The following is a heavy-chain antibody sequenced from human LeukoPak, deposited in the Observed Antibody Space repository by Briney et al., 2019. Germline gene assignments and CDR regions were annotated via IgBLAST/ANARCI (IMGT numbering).Heavy chain of an antibody. CDR1: GFTFSSYA. V-gene: IGHV3-23*01. CDR3: SKDRRKYLPFIPPRDY. CDR2: ISGSGGST. D-gene: IGHD2-21*01. Sequence: GGSLRLSCAASGFTFSSYAMSWVRQAPGKGLEWVSAISGSGGSTYYADSVKGRVTISRDNSKNTLYLQMNSLRAEDTAVYYCSKDRRKYLPFIPPRDYWGQGTLVTVSS. J-gene: IGHJ4*02.